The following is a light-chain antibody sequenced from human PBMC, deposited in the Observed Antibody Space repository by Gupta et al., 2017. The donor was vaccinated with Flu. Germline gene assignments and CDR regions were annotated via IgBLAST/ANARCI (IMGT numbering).Light chain of an antibody. V-gene: IGLV3-1*01. CDR3: LAWDSSTGV. Sequence: LTQPPSVSVSPGQTASITCSGDKLGDKYACWYQQKPGQSPVLVIYQDSKRPSGIPERFSGSNSGNTATLTISGTQAMDEADYYCLAWDSSTGVFGGGTKLTVL. CDR2: QDS. CDR1: KLGDKY. J-gene: IGLJ2*01.